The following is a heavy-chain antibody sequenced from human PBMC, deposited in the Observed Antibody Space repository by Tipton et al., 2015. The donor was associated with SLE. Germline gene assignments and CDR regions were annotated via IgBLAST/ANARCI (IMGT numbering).Heavy chain of an antibody. CDR3: AKACIRCLGWKNYGTWDDR. V-gene: IGHV3-9*01. CDR1: GFTFNEYA. Sequence: SLRLSCAASGFTFNEYAMHWVRQAPGKGLEWVSGISWDSDSLDYADSVRGRFAISRDNAKNSLYLQMNSLTTEDTAFYYCAKACIRCLGWKNYGTWDDRWRQGSVFTGPS. D-gene: IGHD3-3*01. J-gene: IGHJ5*02. CDR2: ISWDSDSL.